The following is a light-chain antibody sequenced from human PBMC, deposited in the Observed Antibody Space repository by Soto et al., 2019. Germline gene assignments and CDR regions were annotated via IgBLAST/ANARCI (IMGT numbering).Light chain of an antibody. J-gene: IGLJ1*01. V-gene: IGLV2-14*04. CDR3: SSYTSSSSYV. CDR2: DVS. CDR1: SSDVGGYNY. Sequence: SCTGTSSDVGGYNYVSWYQQHPGKAPKLMIYDVSNRPSGVSNRFSGSKSGNTASLTISGLQAEDEADYYCSSYTSSSSYVFGTGTKVTVL.